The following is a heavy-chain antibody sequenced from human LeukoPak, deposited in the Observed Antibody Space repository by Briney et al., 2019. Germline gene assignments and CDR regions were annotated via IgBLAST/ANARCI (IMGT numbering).Heavy chain of an antibody. CDR2: INPNSGGT. CDR3: ALIAVVDIFDY. CDR1: GGTFSSYA. D-gene: IGHD3-22*01. V-gene: IGHV1-2*02. J-gene: IGHJ4*02. Sequence: ASVKVSCKASGGTFSSYAISWVRQAPGQGLEWMGWINPNSGGTNYAQKFQGRVTMTRDTSISTAYMELSRLRSDDTAVYYCALIAVVDIFDYWGQGTLVTVSS.